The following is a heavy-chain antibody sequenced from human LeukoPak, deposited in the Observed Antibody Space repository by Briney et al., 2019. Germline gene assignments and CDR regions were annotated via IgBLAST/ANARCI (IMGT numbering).Heavy chain of an antibody. CDR1: GFSFNSYS. CDR2: INPAGSDT. Sequence: GGSLRLSCATSGFSFNSYSMTWVRQAPGRGLEWVANINPAGSDTYYVDPVKGRFTISRDNVKNLVYLQMNSLRAEDTAVYSCGRFGYVAAVDLWGQGTLVTVSS. CDR3: GRFGYVAAVDL. D-gene: IGHD2-15*01. V-gene: IGHV3-7*01. J-gene: IGHJ4*02.